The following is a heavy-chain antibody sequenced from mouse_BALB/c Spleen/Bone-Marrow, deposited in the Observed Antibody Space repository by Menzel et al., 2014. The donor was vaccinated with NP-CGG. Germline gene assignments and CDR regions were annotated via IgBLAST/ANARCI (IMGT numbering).Heavy chain of an antibody. V-gene: IGHV2-2*02. CDR1: GFSLTSYG. CDR2: IWSGGST. J-gene: IGHJ3*01. D-gene: IGHD2-10*01. Sequence: VMLVESGPGLVQPSQSLSITCTVSGFSLTSYGVHWVRQSPGKGLGWLGVIWSGGSTDYNAVFISRLSISKDNSKSQVFFKMNSLQANDTAIYYCARNTYYGNPFAYWGQGTLVTVSA. CDR3: ARNTYYGNPFAY.